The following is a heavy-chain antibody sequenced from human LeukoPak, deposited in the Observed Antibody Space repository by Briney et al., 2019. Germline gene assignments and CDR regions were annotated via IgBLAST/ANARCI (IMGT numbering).Heavy chain of an antibody. V-gene: IGHV1-8*01. CDR2: MSPNSGNT. CDR1: GYTFTSYD. J-gene: IGHJ6*03. Sequence: ASVKVSCKTYGYTFTSYDINWVRQATGQGLEWMGYMSPNSGNTGYAQNIQGRVTMTRNTSINTAYMELSSLRSEDTAVYYCARGMTQCMDVWGKGTTVTVSS. D-gene: IGHD3-16*01. CDR3: ARGMTQCMDV.